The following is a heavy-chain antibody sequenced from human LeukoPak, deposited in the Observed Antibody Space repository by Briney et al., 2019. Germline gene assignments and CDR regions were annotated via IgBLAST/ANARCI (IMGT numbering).Heavy chain of an antibody. Sequence: ASVKVSCKASGYTFTGYYMHWVRQAPGQGLEWMGWINPNSGGTNYAQKFQGWVTITGDTSISTAYMELSSLRSEDTAVYYCARGPLYYDFWSGYYLRTGFDPWGQGTLVTVSS. CDR2: INPNSGGT. D-gene: IGHD3-3*01. CDR1: GYTFTGYY. CDR3: ARGPLYYDFWSGYYLRTGFDP. J-gene: IGHJ5*02. V-gene: IGHV1-2*04.